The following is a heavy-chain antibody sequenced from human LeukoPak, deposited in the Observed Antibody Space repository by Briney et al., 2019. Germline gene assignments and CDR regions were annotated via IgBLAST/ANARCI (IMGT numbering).Heavy chain of an antibody. V-gene: IGHV3-23*01. CDR1: GFTFSSYA. Sequence: GGSLRLSCAASGFTFSSYAMSWVRQAPGKGQERVSAISGSGGSTYYADSVKGRFTISRDNSKNTLYLQMNSLRAEDTAVYYCAKGNIVVVVAAREYYFDYWGQGTLVTVSS. CDR2: ISGSGGST. CDR3: AKGNIVVVVAAREYYFDY. D-gene: IGHD2-15*01. J-gene: IGHJ4*02.